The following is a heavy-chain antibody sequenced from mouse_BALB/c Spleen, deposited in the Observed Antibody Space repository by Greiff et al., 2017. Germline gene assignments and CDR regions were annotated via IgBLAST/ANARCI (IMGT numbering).Heavy chain of an antibody. CDR3: ARRSYYYGSSYEAGAWFAY. Sequence: QVQLKQSGPGLVQPSQSLSITCTVSGFSLTSYGVHWVRQSPGKGLEWLGVIWSGGSTDYNAAFISRLSISKDNSKSQVFFKMNSLQANDTAIYYCARRSYYYGSSYEAGAWFAYWGQGTLVTVSA. CDR2: IWSGGST. J-gene: IGHJ3*01. D-gene: IGHD1-1*01. V-gene: IGHV2-2*02. CDR1: GFSLTSYG.